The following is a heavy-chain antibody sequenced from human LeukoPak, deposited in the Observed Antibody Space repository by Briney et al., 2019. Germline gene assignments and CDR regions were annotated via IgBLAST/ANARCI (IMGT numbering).Heavy chain of an antibody. V-gene: IGHV1-69*02. CDR1: GGTFSDYT. J-gene: IGHJ6*02. CDR3: ARVGSPSPDWGSYNYGMDV. Sequence: GASVKVSCKASGGTFSDYTINWVRQAPGQGLEWMGRIIPMLGMANYAQKFQGGVTITADKSTSTAYMDLSSLRSEDTAMYYCARVGSPSPDWGSYNYGMDVWGQGTTVTVSS. CDR2: IIPMLGMA. D-gene: IGHD2-2*01.